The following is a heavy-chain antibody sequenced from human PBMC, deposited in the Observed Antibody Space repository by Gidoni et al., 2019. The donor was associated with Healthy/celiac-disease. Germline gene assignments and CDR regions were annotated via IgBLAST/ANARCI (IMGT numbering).Heavy chain of an antibody. Sequence: QLQLQESGPGLVKPSETLSLTCTVSGGSISSSSYYLGWIRQPPGKGLEWIGSIYYSGSTYYNPSLKSRVTISVDTSKNQFSLKLSSVTAADTAVYYCARQYLLWFGEPNWFDPWGQGTLVTVSS. CDR3: ARQYLLWFGEPNWFDP. V-gene: IGHV4-39*01. CDR2: IYYSGST. CDR1: GGSISSSSYY. D-gene: IGHD3-10*01. J-gene: IGHJ5*02.